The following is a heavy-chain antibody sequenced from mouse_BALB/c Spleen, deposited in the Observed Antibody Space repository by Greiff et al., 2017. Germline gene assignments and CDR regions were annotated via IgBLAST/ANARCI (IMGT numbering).Heavy chain of an antibody. CDR3: AREGGGTEGFDY. Sequence: DVQLVESGGDLVQPGGSRKLSCAASGFTFSSFGMHWVRQAPEKGLEWVAYISSGSSTIYYADTVKGRFTISRDNPKNTLFLQMTSLRSEDTAMYYCAREGGGTEGFDYWGQGTTLTVSS. J-gene: IGHJ2*01. CDR1: GFTFSSFG. V-gene: IGHV5-17*02. CDR2: ISSGSSTI. D-gene: IGHD3-3*01.